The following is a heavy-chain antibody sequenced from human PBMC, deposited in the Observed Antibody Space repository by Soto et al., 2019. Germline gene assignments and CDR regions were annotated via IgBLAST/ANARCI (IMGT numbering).Heavy chain of an antibody. CDR3: ARVLVKDIVVVVAATQHYFDY. V-gene: IGHV4-31*03. D-gene: IGHD2-15*01. Sequence: ASETLSLTCTVSGGSISSGGYYWSWIRQHPGKGLEWIGYIYYSGSTYYNPSLKSRVTISVDTSKNQFSLKLSSVTAADTAVYYCARVLVKDIVVVVAATQHYFDYWGQGTLVTVSS. CDR1: GGSISSGGYY. J-gene: IGHJ4*02. CDR2: IYYSGST.